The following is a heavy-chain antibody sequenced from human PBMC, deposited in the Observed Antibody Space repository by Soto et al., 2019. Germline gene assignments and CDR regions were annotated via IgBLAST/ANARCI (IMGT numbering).Heavy chain of an antibody. V-gene: IGHV4-30-2*01. CDR1: GGSISSGNSYS. J-gene: IGHJ5*02. D-gene: IGHD3-16*01. Sequence: SETLSLTCAVSGGSISSGNSYSWSWIRQPPGKGLEWIGSVSHTGSTSYNPSLKGRVTMSVDKSKNQFSLKLSSVTAADMAVYYCARAVAPYLGTWFDPWGQGTLVTVSS. CDR2: VSHTGST. CDR3: ARAVAPYLGTWFDP.